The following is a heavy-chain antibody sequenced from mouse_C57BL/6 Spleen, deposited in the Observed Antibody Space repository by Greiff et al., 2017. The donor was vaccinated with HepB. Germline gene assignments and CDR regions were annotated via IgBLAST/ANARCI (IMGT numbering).Heavy chain of an antibody. D-gene: IGHD1-1*01. CDR3: ARGGYGSSYGWFAY. V-gene: IGHV1-54*01. CDR1: GYAFTNYL. Sequence: VHLQQSGAELVRPGTSVKVSCKASGYAFTNYLIEWVKQRPGQGLEWIGVINPGSGGTNYNEKFKGKATLTADKSSSTAYMQLSSLTSEDSAVYFCARGGYGSSYGWFAYWGQGTLVTVSA. J-gene: IGHJ3*01. CDR2: INPGSGGT.